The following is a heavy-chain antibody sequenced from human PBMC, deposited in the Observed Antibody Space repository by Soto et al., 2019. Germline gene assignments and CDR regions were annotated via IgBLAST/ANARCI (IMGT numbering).Heavy chain of an antibody. J-gene: IGHJ6*02. CDR3: ARHATSPFGVVISIYYYYGMDV. CDR1: GYSFTSYW. D-gene: IGHD3-3*01. V-gene: IGHV5-10-1*01. Sequence: PGESLKISCKGSGYSFTSYWISWVRQMPGKGLEWMGRIDPSDSYTNYSPSFQGHVTISADKSISTAYLQWSSLKASDTAMYYCARHATSPFGVVISIYYYYGMDVWGQGTTVTVSS. CDR2: IDPSDSYT.